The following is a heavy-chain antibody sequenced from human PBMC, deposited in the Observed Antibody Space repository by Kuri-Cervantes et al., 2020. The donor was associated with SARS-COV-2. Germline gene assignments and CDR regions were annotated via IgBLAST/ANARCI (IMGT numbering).Heavy chain of an antibody. D-gene: IGHD3-22*01. CDR2: ISYDGSNK. Sequence: GESLKISCAASGFTFSSYAMHWVRQAPGKGLEWVAVISYDGSNKYYADSVKGRFTISRDNSKNTLYLQMNSLRAEDTAVYYCARGGDSGGYYYYYYYYMDVWGKGTTVTVSS. CDR3: ARGGDSGGYYYYYYYYMDV. J-gene: IGHJ6*03. CDR1: GFTFSSYA. V-gene: IGHV3-30-3*01.